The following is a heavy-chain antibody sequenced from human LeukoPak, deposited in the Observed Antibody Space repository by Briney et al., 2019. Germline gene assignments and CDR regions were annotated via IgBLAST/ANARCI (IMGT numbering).Heavy chain of an antibody. D-gene: IGHD5-18*01. Sequence: SETLSLTCTVTGGSISGYHWNWIRQSPGKGLEWISNIFYTGNADYNPSLKSRVTISINTSKNEISLILRSVTAADTAVYYCASHSYTNWFDPWGQGTLVTVSS. CDR2: IFYTGNA. V-gene: IGHV4-59*08. CDR1: GGSISGYH. J-gene: IGHJ5*02. CDR3: ASHSYTNWFDP.